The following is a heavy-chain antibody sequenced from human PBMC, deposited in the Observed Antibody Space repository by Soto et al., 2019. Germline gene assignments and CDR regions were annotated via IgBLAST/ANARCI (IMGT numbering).Heavy chain of an antibody. Sequence: SETLSLTCTVSGGSISSYYWSWIRQPPGKGLEWIGYIYYSGSTNYNPSLKSRVTISVDTSKNQFSLKLSSVTAADTAVYYCARESYYDSSGPRDIWGQGTMVTVSS. J-gene: IGHJ3*02. CDR2: IYYSGST. CDR1: GGSISSYY. D-gene: IGHD3-22*01. V-gene: IGHV4-59*12. CDR3: ARESYYDSSGPRDI.